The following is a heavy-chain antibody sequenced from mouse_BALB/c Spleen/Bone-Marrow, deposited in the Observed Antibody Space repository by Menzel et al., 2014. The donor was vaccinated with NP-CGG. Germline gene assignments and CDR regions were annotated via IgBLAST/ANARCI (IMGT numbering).Heavy chain of an antibody. Sequence: LQHSGAELVKPGASVKMSCKASDYTFTSYNMHWVKQTPGQGLEWIGAIYPGNGDTSYNQKFKGKATLTADKSSSTAYMQLSSLTSEDSAVYYCARDGLDYWGQGTTLTVSS. V-gene: IGHV1-12*01. CDR2: IYPGNGDT. CDR1: DYTFTSYN. D-gene: IGHD2-3*01. CDR3: ARDGLDY. J-gene: IGHJ2*01.